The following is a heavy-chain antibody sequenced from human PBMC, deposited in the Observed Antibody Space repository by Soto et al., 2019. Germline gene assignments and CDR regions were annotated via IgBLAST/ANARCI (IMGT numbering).Heavy chain of an antibody. CDR1: GFTVSSNY. D-gene: IGHD2-2*01. Sequence: GGSLRLSCAASGFTVSSNYMSWVRQAPGKGLEWVSVIYSGDSTYYADSVKGRFTISRHNSKNTLYLHMNSLRAEDTAMYYCARVVCTSTSCSHYYFDYWGQGTLVTISS. CDR3: ARVVCTSTSCSHYYFDY. J-gene: IGHJ4*02. CDR2: IYSGDST. V-gene: IGHV3-53*04.